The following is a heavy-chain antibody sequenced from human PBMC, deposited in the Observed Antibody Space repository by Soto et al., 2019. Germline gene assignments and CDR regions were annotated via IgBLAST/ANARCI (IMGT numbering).Heavy chain of an antibody. V-gene: IGHV4-34*01. Sequence: SETLSLTCAVYGGSFSGYYCSWIRQPPGKGLEWIGEINHSGSTNYNPSLKSRVTISVDTSKNQFSLKLSSVTAADTAVYYCRTRTPAWGYYYGMDVRGQGTTVTVSS. J-gene: IGHJ6*02. CDR3: RTRTPAWGYYYGMDV. CDR2: INHSGST. CDR1: GGSFSGYY. D-gene: IGHD1-1*01.